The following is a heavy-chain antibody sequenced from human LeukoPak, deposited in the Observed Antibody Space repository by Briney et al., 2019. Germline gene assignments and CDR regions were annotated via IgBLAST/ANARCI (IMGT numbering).Heavy chain of an antibody. V-gene: IGHV1-18*01. D-gene: IGHD3-22*01. Sequence: ASVKVSCKASGYSFVLYGISWVRQAPGQGPEWMGWISNYNGNTKYAQKFQGRVTMTEDTSTDSAYMEVSSLRSEDTAVYYCATWPPDPTMIADWGQGTLVTVSS. CDR1: GYSFVLYG. CDR3: ATWPPDPTMIAD. CDR2: ISNYNGNT. J-gene: IGHJ4*02.